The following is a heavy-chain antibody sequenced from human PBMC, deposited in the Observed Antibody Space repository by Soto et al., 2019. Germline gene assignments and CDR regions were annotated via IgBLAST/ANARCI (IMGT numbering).Heavy chain of an antibody. CDR3: ARRYCSRADCYSDS. D-gene: IGHD2-2*01. J-gene: IGHJ4*02. V-gene: IGHV5-10-1*01. CDR2: IDPGDSSA. Sequence: GESLKISCHGSGYTFFSFWIVWVSQVPGKGLEWVGRIDPGDSSATYSPTFQGHVTISADRSTRSAYLQRRSLRASDTAIYFCARRYCSRADCYSDSWGQGSLVTVSS. CDR1: GYTFFSFW.